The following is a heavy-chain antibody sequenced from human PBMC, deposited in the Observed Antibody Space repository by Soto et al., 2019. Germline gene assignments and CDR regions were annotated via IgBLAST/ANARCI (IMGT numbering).Heavy chain of an antibody. Sequence: GGSLRLSCAASGFTFSHYDMHWVRQAPGRGLEWVALILNDGSNKYYADSVKGRFTISRDNSKNTLYLQMNGLRAEDTAIYYCAKDRGGDFPLDYWGQGTPVTVSS. CDR2: ILNDGSNK. J-gene: IGHJ4*02. CDR3: AKDRGGDFPLDY. D-gene: IGHD3-16*01. CDR1: GFTFSHYD. V-gene: IGHV3-33*06.